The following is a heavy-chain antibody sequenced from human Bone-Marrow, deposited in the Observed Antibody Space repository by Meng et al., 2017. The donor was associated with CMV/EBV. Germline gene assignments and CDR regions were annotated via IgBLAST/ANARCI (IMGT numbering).Heavy chain of an antibody. J-gene: IGHJ6*02. V-gene: IGHV3-53*01. Sequence: GGSLRLSCAASGFTVSSNYMSWVHKAPGKGLEWFSVIYSGGSTYYADSVKGRFTISRDNSKNTLYLQMNSLRAEDTAVYYCASIPYYDFWSGYGNYYYGMDVWGQGTTVTVSS. D-gene: IGHD3-3*01. CDR2: IYSGGST. CDR1: GFTVSSNY. CDR3: ASIPYYDFWSGYGNYYYGMDV.